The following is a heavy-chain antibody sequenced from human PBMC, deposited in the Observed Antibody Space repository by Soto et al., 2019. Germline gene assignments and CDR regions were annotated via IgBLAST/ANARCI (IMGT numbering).Heavy chain of an antibody. J-gene: IGHJ6*02. CDR2: ISGSGGST. V-gene: IGHV3-23*01. D-gene: IGHD2-21*02. Sequence: HPGGSLRLSCAASGFTFSSYAMSWVRQAPGKGLEWVSAISGSGGSTYYADSVKGRFTISRDNSKNTLYLQMNSLRAEDTAVYYCAKDWPQVTAILSAYGMDVWGQGTTVTVSS. CDR1: GFTFSSYA. CDR3: AKDWPQVTAILSAYGMDV.